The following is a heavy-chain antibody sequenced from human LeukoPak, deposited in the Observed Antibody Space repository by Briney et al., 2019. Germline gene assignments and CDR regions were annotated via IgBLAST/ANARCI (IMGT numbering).Heavy chain of an antibody. V-gene: IGHV3-23*01. CDR2: ISGSGGST. Sequence: PGGSLRLSCAAAGFTFSDYGMNWVRQAPGKGLEWVSDISGSGGSTYYADSVKGRFTISRDNSKNTMYLQMNSLRAEDTAVYYCAKRIQSAMAMGYWGQGTLVTVSS. CDR1: GFTFSDYG. J-gene: IGHJ4*02. CDR3: AKRIQSAMAMGY. D-gene: IGHD5-18*01.